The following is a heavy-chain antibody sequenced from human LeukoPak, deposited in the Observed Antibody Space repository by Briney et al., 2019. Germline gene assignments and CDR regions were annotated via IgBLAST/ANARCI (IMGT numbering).Heavy chain of an antibody. CDR3: ATDGWFGDYNWFDP. CDR2: ISSASNTI. Sequence: GGSLRPSCAASGYTFSSYSMNWVRQAPGKGLEWVSYISSASNTIYYADSVKGRFTISRDNAKNSLYLQMNSLRAEDTAMYYCATDGWFGDYNWFDPWGQGTPVTVSS. CDR1: GYTFSSYS. D-gene: IGHD3-10*01. V-gene: IGHV3-48*01. J-gene: IGHJ5*02.